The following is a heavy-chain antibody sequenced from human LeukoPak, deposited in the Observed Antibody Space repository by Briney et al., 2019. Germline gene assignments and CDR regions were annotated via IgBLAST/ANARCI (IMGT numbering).Heavy chain of an antibody. J-gene: IGHJ4*02. CDR1: GGSIRSATGY. CDR3: MTPELH. CDR2: IYHSGST. V-gene: IGHV4-39*01. Sequence: SETLSLTCTISGGSIRSATGYRAWIRQTSGEGLEWIGTIYHSGSTWYNPSLRSRVTVSVGSSNARFSLKLKSVTAADTAVYYCMTPELHWGQGTLVTVSS. D-gene: IGHD1-7*01.